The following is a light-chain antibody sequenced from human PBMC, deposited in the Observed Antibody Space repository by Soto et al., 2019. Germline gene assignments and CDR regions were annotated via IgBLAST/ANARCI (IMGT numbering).Light chain of an antibody. CDR3: QQYGSSSWT. Sequence: EIVLTQSPATLSLSPGGRATLSCRASQSVSSYLAWYQQKPGQAPRLLIYDASNRATGIPARFRGSGSGTDFTLTISSLEPEDFAVYYCQQYGSSSWTFGQGTKVDIK. CDR2: DAS. V-gene: IGKV3-11*01. CDR1: QSVSSY. J-gene: IGKJ1*01.